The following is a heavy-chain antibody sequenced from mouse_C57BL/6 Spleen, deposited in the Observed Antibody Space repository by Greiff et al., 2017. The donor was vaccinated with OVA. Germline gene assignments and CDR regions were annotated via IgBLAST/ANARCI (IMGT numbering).Heavy chain of an antibody. J-gene: IGHJ4*01. CDR1: GYAFSSYW. V-gene: IGHV1-80*01. Sequence: AQLQQSGAELVKPGASVKISCKASGYAFSSYWMNWVKQRPGKGLEWIGQIYPGDGDTNYNGKFKGKATLTADKSSSTAYMQLSSLTSEDSAVYFCARYYDYGDYYAMDYWGQGTSVTVSS. D-gene: IGHD2-4*01. CDR2: IYPGDGDT. CDR3: ARYYDYGDYYAMDY.